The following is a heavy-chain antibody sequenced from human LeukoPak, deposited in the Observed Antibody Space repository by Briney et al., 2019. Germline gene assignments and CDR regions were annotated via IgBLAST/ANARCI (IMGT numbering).Heavy chain of an antibody. Sequence: GGSLRLSCAASGFTFSGSAMHWVRQASGKGLEWVGRIRSKANSYATAYAASVEGRFTISRDDSKNTAYLQMKSLKTEDTAVYYCTRSGRYFHWLSNPCDYWGQGTLVTVSS. V-gene: IGHV3-73*01. CDR1: GFTFSGSA. D-gene: IGHD3-9*01. CDR2: IRSKANSYAT. J-gene: IGHJ4*02. CDR3: TRSGRYFHWLSNPCDY.